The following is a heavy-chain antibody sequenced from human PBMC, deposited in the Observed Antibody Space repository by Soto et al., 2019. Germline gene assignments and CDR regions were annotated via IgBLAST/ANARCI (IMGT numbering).Heavy chain of an antibody. CDR3: ARGGYCSSTSCYHYYYGMDV. D-gene: IGHD2-2*01. V-gene: IGHV3-30-3*01. CDR1: GFTFSSYA. J-gene: IGHJ6*02. Sequence: PGGSLRLSCAASGFTFSSYAMHWVRQAPGKGLEWVAVISYDGSNKYYADSVKGRFTISRDNSKNTLYLQMTSLRAEDTAVYYCARGGYCSSTSCYHYYYGMDVWGQGTTVTVSS. CDR2: ISYDGSNK.